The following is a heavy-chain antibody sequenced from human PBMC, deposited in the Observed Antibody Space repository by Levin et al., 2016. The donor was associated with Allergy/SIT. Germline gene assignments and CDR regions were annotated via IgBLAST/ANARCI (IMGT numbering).Heavy chain of an antibody. J-gene: IGHJ6*02. CDR2: IVVGSGNT. D-gene: IGHD5-18*01. CDR1: GFTFTSSA. CDR3: AAGLYSYGYIDYYYYYGMDV. V-gene: IGHV1-58*01. Sequence: SVKVSCKASGFTFTSSAVQWVRQARGQRLEWIGWIVVGSGNTNYAQKFQERVTITRDMSTSTAYMELSSLRSEDTAVYYCAAGLYSYGYIDYYYYYGMDVWGQGTTVTVSS.